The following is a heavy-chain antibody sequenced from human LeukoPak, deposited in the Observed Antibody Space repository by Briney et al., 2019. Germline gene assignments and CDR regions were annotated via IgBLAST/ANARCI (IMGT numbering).Heavy chain of an antibody. CDR1: GGSVSGSGYY. CDR2: IYYSGST. Sequence: SETLSLTCTVSGGSVSGSGYYWTWVRQHPERGLEWIGNIYYSGSTYYNPSLKSRLTISVDTSKNQFSLELTSVTAADTALYYCATYCSAASCQGQVSQYYYGMDDWGQGTTVTVTS. CDR3: ATYCSAASCQGQVSQYYYGMDD. D-gene: IGHD2-15*01. J-gene: IGHJ6*02. V-gene: IGHV4-31*03.